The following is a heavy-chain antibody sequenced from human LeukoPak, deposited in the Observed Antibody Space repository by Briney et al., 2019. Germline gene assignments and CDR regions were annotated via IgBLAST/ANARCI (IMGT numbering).Heavy chain of an antibody. V-gene: IGHV3-30*18. CDR3: ANLVGIAAAGTSVGY. D-gene: IGHD6-13*01. J-gene: IGHJ4*02. CDR2: ISYDGSNK. Sequence: PGGSLRLSCAASGFTFSDYYMSWIRQAPGKGLEWVAVISYDGSNKYCADSVKGRFTISRDNSKNTLYLQMNSLRAEDTAVYYCANLVGIAAAGTSVGYWGQGTLVTVSS. CDR1: GFTFSDYY.